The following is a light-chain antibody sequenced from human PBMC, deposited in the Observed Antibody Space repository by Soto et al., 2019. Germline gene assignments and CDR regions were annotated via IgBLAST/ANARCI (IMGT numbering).Light chain of an antibody. J-gene: IGKJ1*01. CDR1: QDISNY. CDR3: QQFNTLRT. CDR2: DAS. Sequence: DIQMTQFPSSVSASVGDRVTITCQASQDISNYLNWYQRIPGKAPKLLIYDASNLETGVPSRFSGSGSGTDFTFTISSLQPEDIATYYCQQFNTLRTFGQGTKVEIK. V-gene: IGKV1-33*01.